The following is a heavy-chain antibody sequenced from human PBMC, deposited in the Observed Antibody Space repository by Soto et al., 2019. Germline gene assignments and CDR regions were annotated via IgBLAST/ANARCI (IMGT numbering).Heavy chain of an antibody. V-gene: IGHV3-15*01. CDR1: GFTFSNAW. CDR3: TTAQLRYFDWLSRGLMDV. J-gene: IGHJ6*02. Sequence: EVQLVESGRGLVKPGGSLRLSCAASGFTFSNAWMSWVRQAPGKGLEWVGRIKSKTDGGTTDYAAPVKGRFTISRDDSKNTLYLQMNSLKTEDTAVYYCTTAQLRYFDWLSRGLMDVWGQGTTVTVSS. D-gene: IGHD3-9*01. CDR2: IKSKTDGGTT.